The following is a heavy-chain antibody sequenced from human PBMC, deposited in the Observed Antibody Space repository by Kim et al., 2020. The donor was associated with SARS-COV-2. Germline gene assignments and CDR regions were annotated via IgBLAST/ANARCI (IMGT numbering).Heavy chain of an antibody. CDR2: IRQDGTVK. D-gene: IGHD3-10*01. Sequence: GGSLRLSCAASGFTFSSFWMIWVRQAPGTGLEWVANIRQDGTVKYYVDYVKGRFTVSRDNAKNSLYLQMDSLRAEDTAVYYCARDKSIPSYDAFDIWGQGTMVTVSS. CDR1: GFTFSSFW. CDR3: ARDKSIPSYDAFDI. J-gene: IGHJ3*02. V-gene: IGHV3-7*03.